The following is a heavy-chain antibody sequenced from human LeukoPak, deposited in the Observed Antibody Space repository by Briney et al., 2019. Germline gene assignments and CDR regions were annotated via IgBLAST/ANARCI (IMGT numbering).Heavy chain of an antibody. CDR2: IYYSGST. D-gene: IGHD3-22*01. J-gene: IGHJ3*02. V-gene: IGHV4-61*08. Sequence: SEALSLTCAVSGGSISSGGYSWSWIRQPPGKGLEWIGYIYYSGSTNYNPSLKSRVTISVDTSKNQFSLKLSSVTAADTAVYYCARHAGGIRYDSSEDFDIWGQGTMVTVSS. CDR1: GGSISSGGYS. CDR3: ARHAGGIRYDSSEDFDI.